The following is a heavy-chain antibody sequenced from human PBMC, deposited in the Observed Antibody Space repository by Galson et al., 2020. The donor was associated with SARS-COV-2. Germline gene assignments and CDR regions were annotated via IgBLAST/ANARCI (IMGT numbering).Heavy chain of an antibody. Sequence: ASVKVSCKASGYTFTSYGISWVRQAPGQGLEWMGWISAYNGNTNYAQKHQGRVTMTTDTSTSTAYMELRSLRSDDTAVYYCARASDYYDFWSGYYGPTDYWGQGTLVTVSS. V-gene: IGHV1-18*01. CDR2: ISAYNGNT. D-gene: IGHD3-3*01. J-gene: IGHJ4*02. CDR3: ARASDYYDFWSGYYGPTDY. CDR1: GYTFTSYG.